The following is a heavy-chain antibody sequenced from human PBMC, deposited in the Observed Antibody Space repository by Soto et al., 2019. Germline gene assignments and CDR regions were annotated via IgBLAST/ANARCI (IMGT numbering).Heavy chain of an antibody. CDR3: ATGLRTGSYGMDV. D-gene: IGHD3-10*01. J-gene: IGHJ6*02. CDR1: GGTFSNDA. CDR2: IIPIFGTT. Sequence: QEQLVQAGAEVKKPGSSVRISCRASGGTFSNDAVSWVRQAPGQGLQWMGGIIPIFGTTHYAQKFQGRVTITADESTAPAYMELRSVTSEDTAVYYCATGLRTGSYGMDVWGQGTAVTVSS. V-gene: IGHV1-69*01.